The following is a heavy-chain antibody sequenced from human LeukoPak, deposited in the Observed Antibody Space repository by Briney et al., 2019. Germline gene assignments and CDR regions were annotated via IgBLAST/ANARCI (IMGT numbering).Heavy chain of an antibody. CDR2: IYSGGST. V-gene: IGHV3-53*01. Sequence: GGSLRLSCAASGLTVSSNYMSWVRQAPGKGLEWVSVIYSGGSTYYADSVKGRFTISRDNSKNTLYPQMNSLRAEDTAVYYCARDREESPTLFGYSYGRNHYYYMDVWGKGTTVTVSS. CDR1: GLTVSSNY. CDR3: ARDREESPTLFGYSYGRNHYYYMDV. J-gene: IGHJ6*03. D-gene: IGHD5-18*01.